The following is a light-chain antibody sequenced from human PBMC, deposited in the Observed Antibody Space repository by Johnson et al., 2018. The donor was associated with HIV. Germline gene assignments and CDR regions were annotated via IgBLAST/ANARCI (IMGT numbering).Light chain of an antibody. Sequence: SVLTQSPSVSAAPGQTVTISCSGSSSNIGNNYVSWYQQLPGTAPKLLIYENNKRPSGIPDRLSGSKSGTSATLGITGLQTGDEADYYCATWDSSLSVYVFGSGTKVTVL. J-gene: IGLJ1*01. CDR3: ATWDSSLSVYV. CDR1: SSNIGNNY. CDR2: ENN. V-gene: IGLV1-51*02.